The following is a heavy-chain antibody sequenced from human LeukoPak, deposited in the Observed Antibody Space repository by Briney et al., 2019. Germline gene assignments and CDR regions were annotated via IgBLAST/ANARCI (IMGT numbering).Heavy chain of an antibody. J-gene: IGHJ4*02. Sequence: GGSLRLSCAASGFTFSSYAMHWVRQAPGKGLEWVAVISYDGSNKYYADSVKGRFTISRDNSKNTLYLQMNGLRAEDTAVYYSERGVFLEIDYWGQGTLVTVSS. D-gene: IGHD3-3*01. CDR2: ISYDGSNK. V-gene: IGHV3-30*01. CDR3: ERGVFLEIDY. CDR1: GFTFSSYA.